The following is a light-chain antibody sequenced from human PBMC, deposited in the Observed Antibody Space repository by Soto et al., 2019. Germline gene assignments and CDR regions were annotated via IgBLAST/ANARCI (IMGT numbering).Light chain of an antibody. CDR1: QSVNTNY. CDR3: QQYGISPIT. J-gene: IGKJ5*01. CDR2: GAS. V-gene: IGKV3-20*01. Sequence: EIVLTQSPGTLSLSPGERATLSCRASQSVNTNYLAWYQQKSGQAPRLLIYGASSRATGIPDRFSGSGSRTDFTLTITRLEPEDFAAYFCQQYGISPITFGQGTRLEI.